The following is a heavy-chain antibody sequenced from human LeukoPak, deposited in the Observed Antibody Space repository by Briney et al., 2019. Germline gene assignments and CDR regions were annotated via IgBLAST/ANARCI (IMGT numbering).Heavy chain of an antibody. D-gene: IGHD3-3*01. J-gene: IGHJ5*02. V-gene: IGHV4-30-4*01. CDR1: GGSISSGDYY. Sequence: PSETLSLTCTVSGGSISSGDYYWSWIRQPPGKGLEWIGYIYYSRSTYYNPSLKSRVTITVDTSKNQFSLKLSSVTAADTAVYYCARAYYDFWSGYYPGFRWFDPWGQGTLVTVSS. CDR2: IYYSRST. CDR3: ARAYYDFWSGYYPGFRWFDP.